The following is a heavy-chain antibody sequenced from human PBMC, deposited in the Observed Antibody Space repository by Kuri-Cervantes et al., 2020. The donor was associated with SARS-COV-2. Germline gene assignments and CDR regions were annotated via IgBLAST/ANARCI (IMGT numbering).Heavy chain of an antibody. Sequence: GESLKISCKGSGYSFTSYWIGWVRQMPGKGLEWMGIIYPGDSDTRYSPSFQGQVTISADESISTAYLQWSSLKASDTAMYYCARRTRYCSSTSCDIGAFDIWGQGTMVTVSS. J-gene: IGHJ3*02. CDR1: GYSFTSYW. V-gene: IGHV5-51*01. CDR2: IYPGDSDT. D-gene: IGHD2-2*02. CDR3: ARRTRYCSSTSCDIGAFDI.